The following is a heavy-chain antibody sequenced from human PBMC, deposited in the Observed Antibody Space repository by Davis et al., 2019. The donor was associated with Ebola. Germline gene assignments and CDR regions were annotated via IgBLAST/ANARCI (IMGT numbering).Heavy chain of an antibody. D-gene: IGHD3-10*01. Sequence: SETLSLTCTVSGGSISSYYWSWIRQPPGKGLEWIGYIYNSGSTNYNPSLKSRVTISVDTSKNQFSLKLSSVTAADTAVYYCARVPDYYGSGSYSLYFDYWGQGTLVTVSS. CDR1: GGSISSYY. V-gene: IGHV4-59*01. J-gene: IGHJ4*02. CDR3: ARVPDYYGSGSYSLYFDY. CDR2: IYNSGST.